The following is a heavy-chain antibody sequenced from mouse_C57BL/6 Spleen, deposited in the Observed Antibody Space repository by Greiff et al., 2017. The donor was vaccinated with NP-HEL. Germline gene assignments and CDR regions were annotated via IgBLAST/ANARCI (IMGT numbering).Heavy chain of an antibody. V-gene: IGHV1-64*01. Sequence: QVQLQQPGAELVKPGASVKLSCKASGYTFTSYWMHWVKQRPGQGLEWIGMIHPNSGSTNYNEKFKSKATLTVDKSSSTAYMQLSSLTSEDSAVYYCARYPYGSSYDYFDCWGQGTTLTVSS. D-gene: IGHD1-1*01. CDR1: GYTFTSYW. CDR2: IHPNSGST. CDR3: ARYPYGSSYDYFDC. J-gene: IGHJ2*01.